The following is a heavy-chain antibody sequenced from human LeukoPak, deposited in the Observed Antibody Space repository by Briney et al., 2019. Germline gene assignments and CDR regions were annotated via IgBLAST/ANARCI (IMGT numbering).Heavy chain of an antibody. J-gene: IGHJ4*02. CDR1: GFNVSSNY. Sequence: PGGSLRLSCAASGFNVSSNYMSWVRQAPGKGLEWVSVLYRGGTTYYADSVKGRFTISRDNSKNTLYLQMNSLRAEDTAVYYCARGGGSSSHYWGQGTLVTVSS. V-gene: IGHV3-66*01. CDR2: LYRGGTT. D-gene: IGHD6-6*01. CDR3: ARGGGSSSHY.